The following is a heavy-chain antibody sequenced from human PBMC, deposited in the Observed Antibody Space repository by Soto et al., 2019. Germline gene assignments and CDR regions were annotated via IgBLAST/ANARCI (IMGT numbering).Heavy chain of an antibody. CDR1: GFTFSSYA. J-gene: IGHJ5*02. D-gene: IGHD6-13*01. CDR3: ARDLSGSSSDFYNWFDP. Sequence: PXGSLRLSCAASGFTFSSYAMHWVRQAPGKGLEWVAVISYDGSNKYYADSVKGRFTISRDNSKNTLYLQMNSLRAEDTAVYYCARDLSGSSSDFYNWFDPWGQGTLVTVSS. CDR2: ISYDGSNK. V-gene: IGHV3-30-3*01.